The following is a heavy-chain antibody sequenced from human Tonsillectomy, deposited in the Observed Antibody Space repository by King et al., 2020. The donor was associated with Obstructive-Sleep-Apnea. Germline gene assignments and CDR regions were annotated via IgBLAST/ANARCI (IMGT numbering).Heavy chain of an antibody. CDR2: IYYSGST. CDR3: ARAPAAMLPHFDY. J-gene: IGHJ4*02. D-gene: IGHD5-18*01. Sequence: VQLQESGPGLVKPSETLSLTCTVSGGSISSYYWSWIRQPPGKGLEWIGYIYYSGSTNYNPSLKSRVTISVDTSKNQFSLKVSSVTAADTAVYYCARAPAAMLPHFDYWGQGTLVTVSS. CDR1: GGSISSYY. V-gene: IGHV4-59*01.